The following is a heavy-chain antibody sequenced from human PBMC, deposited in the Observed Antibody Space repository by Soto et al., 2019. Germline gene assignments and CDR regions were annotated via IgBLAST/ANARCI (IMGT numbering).Heavy chain of an antibody. D-gene: IGHD3-3*01. CDR1: GFSVSTKY. J-gene: IGHJ4*02. CDR2: LYIGGET. CDR3: AKDPDYDFWSGSPLARGFDY. Sequence: HPGGSLRLSCAASGFSVSTKYMTWVRQAPGKGLEWVAVLYIGGETYYADSVKGRFTISRDNSKNTLYLQMNSLRAEDTAVYYCAKDPDYDFWSGSPLARGFDYWGQGTLVTVSS. V-gene: IGHV3-66*01.